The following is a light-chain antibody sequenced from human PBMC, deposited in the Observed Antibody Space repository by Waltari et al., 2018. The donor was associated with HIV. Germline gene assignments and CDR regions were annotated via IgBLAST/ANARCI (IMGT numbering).Light chain of an antibody. CDR2: RNY. CDR1: TSNVETQW. Sequence: QSVLTQPPSASGTPGQTATISCSGSTSNVETQWVYWYQQLPGTAPKLLIYRNYQRPSGVPDRFSSSKSGASASLIISGLRSEDEADYSCGVWDSTLKQWLFGGGTKLTVL. CDR3: GVWDSTLKQWL. V-gene: IGLV1-47*01. J-gene: IGLJ3*02.